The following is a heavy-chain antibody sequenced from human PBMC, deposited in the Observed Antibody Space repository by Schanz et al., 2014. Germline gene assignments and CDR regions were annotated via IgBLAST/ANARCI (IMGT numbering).Heavy chain of an antibody. D-gene: IGHD2-21*01. CDR1: GFSFSDYF. CDR3: ARDGYSVVVISPTESFDI. CDR2: IGNGGVTI. Sequence: QVHLLESGGGLVQPGGSLRLSCAASGFSFSDYFMAWIRQPPGRGLEWVSYIGNGGVTIYYADSVKGRFTISRDNAKRSLFLQMNSLRAEDTAVYYCARDGYSVVVISPTESFDIWGQGTMVTVSP. V-gene: IGHV3-11*04. J-gene: IGHJ3*02.